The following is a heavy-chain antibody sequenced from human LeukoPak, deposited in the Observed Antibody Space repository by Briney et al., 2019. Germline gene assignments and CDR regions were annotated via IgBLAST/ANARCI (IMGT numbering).Heavy chain of an antibody. CDR3: ARSPDAYDYVWGSYLDY. J-gene: IGHJ4*02. V-gene: IGHV3-48*04. D-gene: IGHD3-16*02. CDR2: ISSSGSTI. CDR1: GFTFSSYS. Sequence: QSGGSLRLSCAASGFTFSSYSMNWVRQAPGKGLEWVSYISSSGSTIYYADSVKGRFTISRDNAKNSLYLQMNSLRAEDTAVYYCARSPDAYDYVWGSYLDYWGQGTLVTVSS.